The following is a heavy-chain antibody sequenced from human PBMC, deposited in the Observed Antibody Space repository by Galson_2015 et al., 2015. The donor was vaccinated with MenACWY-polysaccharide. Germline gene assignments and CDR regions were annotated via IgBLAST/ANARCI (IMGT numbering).Heavy chain of an antibody. CDR3: ASLPLGYCGSVSCYGYFHH. CDR1: GGSISSGDSY. D-gene: IGHD2-2*01. V-gene: IGHV4-30-4*01. J-gene: IGHJ1*01. Sequence: TLSLTCTVSGGSISSGDSYWSWIRQSPGKGLEWIGYIYYSGRTNYSPSLKSRATVSLDTSKNQFSLKLSFVTAADTAVYYCASLPLGYCGSVSCYGYFHHWGQGTLVTVSS. CDR2: IYYSGRT.